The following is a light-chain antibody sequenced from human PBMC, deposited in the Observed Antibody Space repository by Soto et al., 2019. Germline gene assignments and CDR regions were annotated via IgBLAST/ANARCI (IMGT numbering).Light chain of an antibody. CDR3: QQSYSTPPGT. J-gene: IGKJ1*01. CDR1: QSISTW. CDR2: AAS. Sequence: DIQMTQSPSTLSASVGDRVTITCRASQSISTWLAWYQQKPGKAPKVLIYAASSLQSGVPSRFSGSGSGTDLTLTISSLQPEDFATYYCQQSYSTPPGTFGQGTKVDIK. V-gene: IGKV1-39*01.